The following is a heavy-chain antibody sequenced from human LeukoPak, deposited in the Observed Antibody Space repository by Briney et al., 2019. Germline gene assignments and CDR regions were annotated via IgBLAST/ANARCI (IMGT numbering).Heavy chain of an antibody. CDR3: ARDPVEISYDY. Sequence: GGSLRLSCAASGFTFSDYYMSWIRQAPGKGLEWVSYISSSGSTMYHADSVKGRFIISRDNAKNSLYLQMNSLRAEDTAVYYCARDPVEISYDYWGQGTLVTASS. CDR1: GFTFSDYY. V-gene: IGHV3-11*04. J-gene: IGHJ4*02. D-gene: IGHD5-24*01. CDR2: ISSSGSTM.